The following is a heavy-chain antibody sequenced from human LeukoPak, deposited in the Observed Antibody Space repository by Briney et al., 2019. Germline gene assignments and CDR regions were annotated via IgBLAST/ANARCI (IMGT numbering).Heavy chain of an antibody. Sequence: VRQAAXKGLHLFSSISISSSYIYYADSVKGRFTISRDNAKSSLYLQMNSLRAEDTAVYYCASLRVRLNWGQGTLVTASS. CDR2: ISISSSYI. V-gene: IGHV3-21*01. D-gene: IGHD3-22*01. J-gene: IGHJ4*02. CDR3: ASLRVRLN.